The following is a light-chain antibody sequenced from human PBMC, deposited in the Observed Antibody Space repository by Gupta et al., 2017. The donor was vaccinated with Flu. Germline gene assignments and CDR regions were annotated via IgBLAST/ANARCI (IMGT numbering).Light chain of an antibody. CDR3: QSYDGSVWV. CDR2: ENS. Sequence: NFMLTQPHSVSESPGRTVTISCTRSSGSVATSFVLWYQQRPGSAPSTLLYENSERPSGVPVRFFASIDTSSNSASLIISGLKTEDEADYYCQSYDGSVWVFGGGTKLTVL. J-gene: IGLJ3*02. V-gene: IGLV6-57*03. CDR1: SGSVATSF.